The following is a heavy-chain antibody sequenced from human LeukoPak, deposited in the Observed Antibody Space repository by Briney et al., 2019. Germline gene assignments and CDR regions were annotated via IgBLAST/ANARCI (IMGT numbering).Heavy chain of an antibody. CDR2: IDNSGST. CDR1: GGSISSSY. J-gene: IGHJ6*02. V-gene: IGHV4-59*01. CDR3: ARAPLYSGGSGWSIYYFYAMDV. Sequence: SQTLSLTCTVSGGSISSSYWSWFRQPPGKGLEWIGYIDNSGSTHYNPSLKSRVTISLDTPKSQFSLKLSSVTAADTAVYYCARAPLYSGGSGWSIYYFYAMDVWGQGTTVTVSS. D-gene: IGHD6-19*01.